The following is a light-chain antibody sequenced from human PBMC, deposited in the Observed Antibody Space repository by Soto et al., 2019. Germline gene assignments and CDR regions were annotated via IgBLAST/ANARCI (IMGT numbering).Light chain of an antibody. J-gene: IGKJ2*01. CDR2: GAS. CDR1: QSVSIN. CDR3: QQYNNWPPYT. Sequence: KVMTQSPATLSVSPGERATLSCRASQSVSINLAWYQQKPGQAPRLLIYGASTRATGIPARFSGSGSGTEFTLTISSLQSEDFAVYYCQQYNNWPPYTFGQGTKLEIK. V-gene: IGKV3-15*01.